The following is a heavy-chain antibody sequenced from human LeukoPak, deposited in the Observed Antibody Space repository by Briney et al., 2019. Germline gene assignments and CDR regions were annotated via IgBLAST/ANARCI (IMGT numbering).Heavy chain of an antibody. CDR3: ARHGRMGTINPSY. Sequence: SETLSLTCTVSGGSISNSSYYWGWIRQPPGKGLEWIGNMYYSGSTYHNPSLKSRATISVDTSKNQFSLKLSSVTAADTAVYYCARHGRMGTINPSYWGQGTLVTVSS. J-gene: IGHJ4*02. CDR1: GGSISNSSYY. V-gene: IGHV4-39*01. D-gene: IGHD5-24*01. CDR2: MYYSGST.